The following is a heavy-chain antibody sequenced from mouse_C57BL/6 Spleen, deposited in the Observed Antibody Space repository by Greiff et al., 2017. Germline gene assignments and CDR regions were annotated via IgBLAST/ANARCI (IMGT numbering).Heavy chain of an antibody. CDR3: AREGYGSSYGGFAY. D-gene: IGHD1-1*01. Sequence: EVKLMESGPVLVKPGASVKMSCKASGYTFTDYYMNWVKQSHGKSLEWIGVINPYNGGTSYNQKFKGKATLTVDKSSSTAYMELNSLTSEDSAVYYCAREGYGSSYGGFAYWGQGTLVTVSA. V-gene: IGHV1-19*01. CDR1: GYTFTDYY. CDR2: INPYNGGT. J-gene: IGHJ3*01.